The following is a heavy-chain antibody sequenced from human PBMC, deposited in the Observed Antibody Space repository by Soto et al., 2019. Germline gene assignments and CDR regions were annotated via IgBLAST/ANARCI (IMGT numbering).Heavy chain of an antibody. D-gene: IGHD7-27*01. CDR3: AREWGLLPYYVMNV. CDR2: ISYTGRT. J-gene: IGHJ6*02. Sequence: SETLSLTCIVSGDSVTSGSYYWTWLRQPPGKGLEWIGYISYTGRTKYNPSLQSRVTISVDTSKNDSSLNLSSVTAADTAVYFCAREWGLLPYYVMNVWGHGTAVTVSS. CDR1: GDSVTSGSYY. V-gene: IGHV4-61*03.